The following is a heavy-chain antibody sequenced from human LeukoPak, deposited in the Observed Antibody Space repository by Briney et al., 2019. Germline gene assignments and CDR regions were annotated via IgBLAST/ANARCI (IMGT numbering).Heavy chain of an antibody. Sequence: SETLSLTCTVSGGSIFSSSHYWGWIRQPPGKGLEWLGCRAYSGSTYHNPSLRSRVTISIDTSNNHFSLKLSSVTAADTAVYYCASSSLEYYDILTGFYDWGQGTLVTVSS. J-gene: IGHJ1*01. CDR1: GGSIFSSSHY. CDR2: RAYSGST. CDR3: ASSSLEYYDILTGFYD. D-gene: IGHD3-9*01. V-gene: IGHV4-39*07.